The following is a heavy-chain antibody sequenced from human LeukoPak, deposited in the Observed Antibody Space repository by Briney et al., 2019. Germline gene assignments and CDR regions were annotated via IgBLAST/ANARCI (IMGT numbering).Heavy chain of an antibody. CDR2: IKQDGSEK. Sequence: GGSLRLSCAASGFTFSSYAMHWVRQAPGKGLEWVANIKQDGSEKYYVDSVKGRFTISRDNAKNSLYLQMNSLRAEDTAVYYCARGDCSSSSCFVFDPWGQGTLVSVAS. V-gene: IGHV3-7*01. D-gene: IGHD2-15*01. J-gene: IGHJ5*02. CDR3: ARGDCSSSSCFVFDP. CDR1: GFTFSSYA.